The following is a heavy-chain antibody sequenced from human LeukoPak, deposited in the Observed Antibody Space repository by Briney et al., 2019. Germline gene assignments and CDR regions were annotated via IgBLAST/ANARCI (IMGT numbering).Heavy chain of an antibody. CDR3: ARAMGYCSRTSCYFDS. D-gene: IGHD2-2*01. Sequence: GGSLRLSCAASGFTFTEYAIHWVRQAPGKGLEYVSAISDGGDITYFANSVKGRFSASRDNSKNTVHLQMGSVRPEDMGVYYCARAMGYCSRTSCYFDSWGPGTLVTVSS. CDR1: GFTFTEYA. J-gene: IGHJ4*02. CDR2: ISDGGDIT. V-gene: IGHV3-64*01.